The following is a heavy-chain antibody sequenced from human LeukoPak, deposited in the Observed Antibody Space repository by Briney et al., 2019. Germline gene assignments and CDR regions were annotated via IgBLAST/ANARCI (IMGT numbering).Heavy chain of an antibody. D-gene: IGHD6-19*01. CDR3: ARYNSAWKTDDY. CDR2: IKQDGSDK. J-gene: IGHJ4*02. V-gene: IGHV3-7*03. Sequence: GGSLRPSCAASGFTFSSYWMTRVRQAPGKGLEWVADIKQDGSDKYYAGSVKGRFTISRDNAKNSLYLQMNSLRAEDTAVYFCARYNSAWKTDDYWGQGTLVTVSS. CDR1: GFTFSSYW.